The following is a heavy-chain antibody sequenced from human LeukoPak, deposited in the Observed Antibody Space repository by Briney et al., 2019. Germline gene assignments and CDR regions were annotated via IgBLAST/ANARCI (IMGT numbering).Heavy chain of an antibody. CDR1: GYTFTSYG. Sequence: SVKVSCKASGYTFTSYGISWVRQAPGQGLEWMGWISAYNGNTNYAQKLQGRVTMTTDTSTSTAYMELRSLRSDDTAVYYCARDRSRRYYYDSSGYSFDYWGQGTLVTVSS. J-gene: IGHJ4*02. CDR2: ISAYNGNT. D-gene: IGHD3-22*01. CDR3: ARDRSRRYYYDSSGYSFDY. V-gene: IGHV1-18*01.